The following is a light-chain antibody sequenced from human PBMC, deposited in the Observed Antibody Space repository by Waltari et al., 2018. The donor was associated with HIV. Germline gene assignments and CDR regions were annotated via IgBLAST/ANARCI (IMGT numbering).Light chain of an antibody. V-gene: IGLV3-25*03. J-gene: IGLJ1*01. CDR2: RDN. CDR1: ALSKRY. CDR3: QVADSSGTYV. Sequence: SYDLTQPPSVSVSPGQTARITCSGDALSKRYVYWYQQMPGQAPVMVIYRDNERPSGIPERFSGSSSETTVTLSISGVQAEDEADYYCQVADSSGTYVFGTWTKVTVL.